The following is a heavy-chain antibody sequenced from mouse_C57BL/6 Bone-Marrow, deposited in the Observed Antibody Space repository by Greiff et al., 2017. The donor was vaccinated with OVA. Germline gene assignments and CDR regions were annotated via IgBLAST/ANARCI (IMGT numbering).Heavy chain of an antibody. CDR2: ILPSIGRT. V-gene: IGHV15-2*01. D-gene: IGHD1-1*01. CDR3: ARGFTTVVATDWYFDV. Sequence: SGSELRSPGSSVKLSCKDFDSEVFPIAYMSWVRQKPGHGFEWIGGILPSIGRTIYGEKFEDKATLDADTLSNTAYLELNSLTSEDSAIYYCARGFTTVVATDWYFDVWGTGTTVTVSS. CDR1: DSEVFPIAY. J-gene: IGHJ1*03.